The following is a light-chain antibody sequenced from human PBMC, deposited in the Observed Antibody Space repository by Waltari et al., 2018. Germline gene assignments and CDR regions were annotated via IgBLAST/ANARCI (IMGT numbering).Light chain of an antibody. J-gene: IGKJ5*01. CDR1: QSLYIN. CDR2: RAS. V-gene: IGKV3-15*01. CDR3: QQDNEWPPIT. Sequence: EIVLTQSPATLSVSQGERVTLSCRASQSLYINLAWYQQKPGQAPRLLIHRASTRATGVPPRFSGSGSGTQFTLTISSLQSEDSGVYYCQQDNEWPPITFGQGTRLEIQ.